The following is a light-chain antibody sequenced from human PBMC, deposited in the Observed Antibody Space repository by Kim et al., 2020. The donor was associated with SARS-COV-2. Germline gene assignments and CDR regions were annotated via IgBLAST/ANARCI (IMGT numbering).Light chain of an antibody. J-gene: IGLJ3*02. CDR2: YKH. V-gene: IGLV3-19*01. CDR3: SSWDSINDQWV. CDR1: SLRNFS. Sequence: SYELTQDPAVSVALGQTVRITCHGDSLRNFSASWYQQMPGLAPVLVIYYKHNRPSGIPDRFSGPTSGNTASLTITGAQAEDEADYYCSSWDSINDQWVFG.